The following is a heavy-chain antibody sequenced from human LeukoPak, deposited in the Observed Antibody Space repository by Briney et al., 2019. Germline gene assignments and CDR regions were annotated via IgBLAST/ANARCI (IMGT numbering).Heavy chain of an antibody. J-gene: IGHJ4*02. CDR1: GGSFSGYY. CDR3: ARVKRTGYSSGWYTKGIFDY. V-gene: IGHV4-34*01. CDR2: INHSGST. Sequence: SETLSLTCAVYGGSFSGYYWSWIRQPPGKGLEWTGEINHSGSTNYNPSLKSRVTISVDTSKNQFSLKLSSVTAADTAVYYCARVKRTGYSSGWYTKGIFDYWGQGTLVTVSS. D-gene: IGHD6-19*01.